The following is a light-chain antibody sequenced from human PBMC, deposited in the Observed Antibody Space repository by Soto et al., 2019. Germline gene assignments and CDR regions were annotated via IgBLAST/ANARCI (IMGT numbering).Light chain of an antibody. V-gene: IGKV3-20*01. CDR3: QHYGSSPYT. CDR2: AAS. CDR1: QSVSSKY. J-gene: IGKJ2*01. Sequence: EIVLTQSPGTLSLSPGERATLSCRASQSVSSKYLARYQQKPGQAPRLLIYAASTRATGIPDRFSGGESGTDFTLTISRLEPEDLAVYFCQHYGSSPYTFGQGTKLEIK.